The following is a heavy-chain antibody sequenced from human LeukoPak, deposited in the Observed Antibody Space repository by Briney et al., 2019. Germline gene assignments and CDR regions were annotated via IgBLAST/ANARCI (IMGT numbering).Heavy chain of an antibody. D-gene: IGHD5-12*01. J-gene: IGHJ4*02. V-gene: IGHV1-69*13. Sequence: SVKVSCKASGGTFISYAISWVRQAPGQGLEWMGGIIPIFGTANYAQKFQGRVTITADESTSTAYMELSSLRSEDTAVYYCARVANIVATTSPFDYWGQGTLVTVSS. CDR2: IIPIFGTA. CDR1: GGTFISYA. CDR3: ARVANIVATTSPFDY.